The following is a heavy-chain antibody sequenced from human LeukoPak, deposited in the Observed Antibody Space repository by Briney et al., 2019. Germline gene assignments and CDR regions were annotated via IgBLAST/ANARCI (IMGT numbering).Heavy chain of an antibody. J-gene: IGHJ3*02. Sequence: SVKVSCKASGGTFSSYAISWVRQAPGQGLGWMGRIIPIFGTANYAQKFQGRVTITTDESTSTAYMELSSLRSEDTAVYYCASLMMVLEMATAMEAFDIWGQGTMVTVSS. CDR3: ASLMMVLEMATAMEAFDI. V-gene: IGHV1-69*05. D-gene: IGHD5-24*01. CDR2: IIPIFGTA. CDR1: GGTFSSYA.